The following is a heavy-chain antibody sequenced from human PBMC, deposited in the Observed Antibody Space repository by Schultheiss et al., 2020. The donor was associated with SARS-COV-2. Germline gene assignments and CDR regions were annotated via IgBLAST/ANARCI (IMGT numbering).Heavy chain of an antibody. V-gene: IGHV3-53*01. CDR3: ARDQVQWLVRRNGNWYFDF. D-gene: IGHD6-19*01. Sequence: GGSLRLSCAASGFTVSSNYMSWVRQAPGKGLEWVSVIYSDNSTYYADSLKGRFTISRDNAKNSLYLQMNSLRAEDTAVYYCARDQVQWLVRRNGNWYFDFWGRGTLVTVSS. CDR1: GFTVSSNY. CDR2: IYSDNST. J-gene: IGHJ2*01.